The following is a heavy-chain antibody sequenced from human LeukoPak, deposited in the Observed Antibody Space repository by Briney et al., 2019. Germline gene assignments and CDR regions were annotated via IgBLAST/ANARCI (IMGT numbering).Heavy chain of an antibody. CDR1: AFPFSIYA. Sequence: GGSLRLSCAVSAFPFSIYAMAWVRQAPGQGMEWVSAIDASGSDTYYTDSVKSRFTISRYNSKNTVYLQMNSLRAEDTAVYYCADYRKPQGLDYWGQGTLVTVSS. J-gene: IGHJ4*02. V-gene: IGHV3-23*01. CDR2: IDASGSDT. D-gene: IGHD1-14*01. CDR3: ADYRKPQGLDY.